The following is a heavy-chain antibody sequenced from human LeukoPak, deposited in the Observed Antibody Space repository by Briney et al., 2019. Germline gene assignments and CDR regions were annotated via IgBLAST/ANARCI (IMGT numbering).Heavy chain of an antibody. D-gene: IGHD6-13*01. CDR1: GFTFSNYG. V-gene: IGHV3-30*19. CDR3: ARGEVDSSWSFDY. J-gene: IGHJ4*02. CDR2: IWYDGSNK. Sequence: GGSLRLSCAASGFTFSNYGIHWVRQAPGKGLEWVAVIWYDGSNKYYADSVKGRFTISRDNSKNTLYLQMNSLRAEDTAVYYCARGEVDSSWSFDYWGQGTLVTVSS.